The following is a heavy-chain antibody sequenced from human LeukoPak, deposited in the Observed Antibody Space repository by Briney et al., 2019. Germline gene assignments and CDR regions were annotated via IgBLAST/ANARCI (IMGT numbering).Heavy chain of an antibody. CDR2: IKEDGSVK. D-gene: IGHD4-17*01. CDR1: GLSSSTYW. CDR3: AGGGDDYEY. V-gene: IGHV3-7*04. J-gene: IGHJ4*02. Sequence: GGSLRLSCAASGLSSSTYWMTCLRQAPGKGLEWVANIKEDGSVKFYVDSLKGRFTISRDNAKNSLYLQMNSLRAEDTGVYYCAGGGDDYEYWGQGTLVTVSS.